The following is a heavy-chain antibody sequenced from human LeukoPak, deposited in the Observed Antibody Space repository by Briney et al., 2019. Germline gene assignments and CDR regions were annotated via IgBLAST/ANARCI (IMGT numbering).Heavy chain of an antibody. V-gene: IGHV4-59*01. CDR1: GGSISSYY. Sequence: PSETLSLTCTVSGGSISSYYWSWIRQPPGKGLEWIGYIYCSGSTNYNPSLKSRVTISVDTSKNQFSLKLSSVTAADTAVYYCARVGYGSGSYRPGYYYYYMVVWGKGTTVTISS. D-gene: IGHD3-10*01. CDR3: ARVGYGSGSYRPGYYYYYMVV. J-gene: IGHJ6*03. CDR2: IYCSGST.